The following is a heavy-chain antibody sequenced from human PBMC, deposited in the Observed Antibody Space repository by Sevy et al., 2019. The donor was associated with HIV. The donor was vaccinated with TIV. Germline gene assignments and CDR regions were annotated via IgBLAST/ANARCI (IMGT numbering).Heavy chain of an antibody. CDR1: GFSFSSYA. D-gene: IGHD3-16*01. Sequence: GGSLRLSCAASGFSFSSYAMSWVRQAPGKGLEWVSAISGSGGSTYYADSVKGRFTISRDNSKNTLYLQMNSLRAEDTAVYYCAKPLGAYYYGMDVWGQGTTVTVSS. J-gene: IGHJ6*02. CDR2: ISGSGGST. CDR3: AKPLGAYYYGMDV. V-gene: IGHV3-23*01.